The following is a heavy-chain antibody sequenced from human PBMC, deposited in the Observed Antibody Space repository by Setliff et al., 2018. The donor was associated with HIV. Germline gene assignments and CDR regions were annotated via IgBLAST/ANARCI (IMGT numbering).Heavy chain of an antibody. V-gene: IGHV4-39*01. Sequence: SETLSLTCTVSGGSISGSDYYWAWIRQPPGKGLEWIGSIYYSGSTYYNPSLKSRVTISVDTSKNQFSLKLNSVTAADTAMYYCARHPPYCSGGSCYRGRGYYFDYWGQGTLVTVSS. CDR2: IYYSGST. CDR1: GGSISGSDYY. D-gene: IGHD2-15*01. CDR3: ARHPPYCSGGSCYRGRGYYFDY. J-gene: IGHJ4*02.